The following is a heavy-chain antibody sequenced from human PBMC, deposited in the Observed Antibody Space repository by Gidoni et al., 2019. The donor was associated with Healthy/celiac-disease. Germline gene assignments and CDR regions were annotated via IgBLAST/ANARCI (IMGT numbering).Heavy chain of an antibody. Sequence: QVQLQESGPGLVKPSETLSLTCTVSGGSISSYYWSWIRQPPGKGLEWIGYIYYSGSTNYNPSLKSRVTISVDTSKNQFSLKLSSVTAADTAVYYCARLGRYFDWSPSGADYWGQGTLVTVSS. CDR3: ARLGRYFDWSPSGADY. D-gene: IGHD3-9*01. CDR2: IYYSGST. V-gene: IGHV4-59*08. CDR1: GGSISSYY. J-gene: IGHJ4*02.